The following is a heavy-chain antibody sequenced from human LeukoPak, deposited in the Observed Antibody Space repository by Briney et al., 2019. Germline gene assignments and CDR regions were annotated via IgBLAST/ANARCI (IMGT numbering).Heavy chain of an antibody. CDR1: GYTFTGYY. D-gene: IGHD2-2*01. CDR2: INPNSGGT. Sequence: ASVKVSCKASGYTFTGYYMHWVRQAPGQGLEWMGWINPNSGGTNYAQKFQGRVTMTRDTSISTAYMELSRLRSDDTAVYYCARGDLGYCSSTSCYGNWFDPWGQGTLVTVSS. V-gene: IGHV1-2*02. CDR3: ARGDLGYCSSTSCYGNWFDP. J-gene: IGHJ5*02.